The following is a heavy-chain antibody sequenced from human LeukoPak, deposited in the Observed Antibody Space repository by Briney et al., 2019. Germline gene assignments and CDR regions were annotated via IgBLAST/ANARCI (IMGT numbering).Heavy chain of an antibody. CDR2: IKGGGGDP. CDR3: AKGGHDFSPFYW. Sequence: GGSLRLSCAASGFTLSTYAMGWVRQAPGKGLEWVSSIKGGGGDPFYADSVKGRFTISRDNSKNTLFLQLNSLRAEDTAVYYCAKGGHDFSPFYWWGQGTLVTVSS. CDR1: GFTLSTYA. J-gene: IGHJ4*02. D-gene: IGHD4-11*01. V-gene: IGHV3-23*01.